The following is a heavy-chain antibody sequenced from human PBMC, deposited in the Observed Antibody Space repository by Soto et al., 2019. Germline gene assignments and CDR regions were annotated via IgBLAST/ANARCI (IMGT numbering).Heavy chain of an antibody. Sequence: GGSLRLSCAALWFNFCNHVMSWVRPAPGKGLEWVSGISVTGGSTFHGDSVKGRFTISRDNSKNTLYLQMNSVRAEDTAIYYCAKQAGYSGYDPFDNWGQGTQVTVSS. CDR2: ISVTGGST. CDR1: WFNFCNHV. J-gene: IGHJ4*02. D-gene: IGHD5-12*01. CDR3: AKQAGYSGYDPFDN. V-gene: IGHV3-23*01.